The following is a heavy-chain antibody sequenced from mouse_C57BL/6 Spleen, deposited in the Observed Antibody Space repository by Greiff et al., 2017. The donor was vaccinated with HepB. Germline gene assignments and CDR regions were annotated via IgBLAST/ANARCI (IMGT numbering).Heavy chain of an antibody. D-gene: IGHD1-1*01. Sequence: VQLQQSGTVLARPGASVKMSCKTSGYTFTSYWMHWVKQRPGQGLEWIGAIYPGNSDTSYNQKFKGKAKLTAVTSASTAYMELSSLTNEDSAVYYCTRYVDYYGNGLDYWGQGTTLTVSS. CDR3: TRYVDYYGNGLDY. J-gene: IGHJ2*01. V-gene: IGHV1-5*01. CDR2: IYPGNSDT. CDR1: GYTFTSYW.